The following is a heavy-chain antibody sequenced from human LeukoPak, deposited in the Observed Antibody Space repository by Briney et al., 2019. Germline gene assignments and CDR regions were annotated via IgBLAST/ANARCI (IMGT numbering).Heavy chain of an antibody. CDR3: ARGLEGTYYYDSSGSIFDY. Sequence: LSLTCAVYGGSFSGYYWSWIRQAPGKGLEWVAIISYDGSNKYYAGSVKGRFTISRDNSKNTLYLRMNSLGAEDTAVYYCARGLEGTYYYDSSGSIFDYWGQGTLVTVSS. CDR2: ISYDGSNK. D-gene: IGHD3-22*01. CDR1: GGSFSGYY. V-gene: IGHV3-30*03. J-gene: IGHJ4*02.